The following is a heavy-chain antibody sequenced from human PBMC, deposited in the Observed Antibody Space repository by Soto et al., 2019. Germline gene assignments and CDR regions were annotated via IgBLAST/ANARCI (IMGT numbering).Heavy chain of an antibody. Sequence: QVQLVQSGAEVRQPASSVKVSCKTSGATFSSYAITWVRQAPGQGLEWMGGIVPTVDTSTYAQKFQGRVRIPADKFTNTVYMELSSLRSDDTAVYYCVRVVAIPGYPDNWGQGTLVTVSS. J-gene: IGHJ4*02. V-gene: IGHV1-69*14. CDR3: VRVVAIPGYPDN. CDR1: GATFSSYA. CDR2: IVPTVDTS. D-gene: IGHD5-12*01.